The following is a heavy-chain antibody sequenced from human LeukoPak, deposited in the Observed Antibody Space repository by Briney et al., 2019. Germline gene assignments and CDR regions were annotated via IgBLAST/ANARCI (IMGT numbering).Heavy chain of an antibody. D-gene: IGHD3-10*01. V-gene: IGHV3-53*01. CDR1: GFTFSSYG. Sequence: PGGSLRLSCAASGFTFSSYGMHWVRQAPGKGLEWVSVIYSGGSTYYADSVKGRFTISRDNSKNTLYLQMSSLRAEDTAVYYCATSGRGPYQGVDWGQGTLVTVSS. CDR2: IYSGGST. J-gene: IGHJ4*02. CDR3: ATSGRGPYQGVD.